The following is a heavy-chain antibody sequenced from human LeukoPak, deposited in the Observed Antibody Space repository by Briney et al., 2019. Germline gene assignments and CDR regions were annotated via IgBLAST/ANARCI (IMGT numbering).Heavy chain of an antibody. V-gene: IGHV4-39*01. J-gene: IGHJ6*03. CDR3: ARGGDSYMDV. CDR2: IYYSGST. Sequence: SETLSLTCTVSSVSISRTTYYWGWIRQPPGKGLEWIGTIYYSGSTYYNPSLKSRVTISVDTSTNQFPLKLTSVTASDTAVYYCARGGDSYMDVWGKGTTVTVSS. D-gene: IGHD3-16*01. CDR1: SVSISRTTYY.